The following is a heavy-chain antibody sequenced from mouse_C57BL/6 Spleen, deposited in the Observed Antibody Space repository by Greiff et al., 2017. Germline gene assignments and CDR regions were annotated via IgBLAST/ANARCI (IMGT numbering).Heavy chain of an antibody. V-gene: IGHV5-6*01. CDR2: ISSGGSYT. CDR1: GFTFSSYG. Sequence: VQLQQSGGDLVKPGGSLKLSCAASGFTFSSYGMSWVRQTPDKRLEWVATISSGGSYTYYPDSVKGRFTISRDNAKNTLYLQMSSLKSEDTAMYYCARLDYYGSSYNAMDYWGQGTSVTVSS. D-gene: IGHD1-1*01. CDR3: ARLDYYGSSYNAMDY. J-gene: IGHJ4*01.